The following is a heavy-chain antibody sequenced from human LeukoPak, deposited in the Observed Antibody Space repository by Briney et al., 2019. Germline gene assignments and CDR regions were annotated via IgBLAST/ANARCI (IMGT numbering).Heavy chain of an antibody. Sequence: SETLYLTCAVYGGSFSGYYWSWIRQPPGKGLEWIASFSYSGSTTYNPSLKSRVTVSVDTSKSQFSLKLSSVTAADTAVYFCARLIVGGTFSFDYWGLGTLVTVFS. D-gene: IGHD1-26*01. CDR3: ARLIVGGTFSFDY. J-gene: IGHJ4*02. V-gene: IGHV4-59*08. CDR1: GGSFSGYY. CDR2: FSYSGST.